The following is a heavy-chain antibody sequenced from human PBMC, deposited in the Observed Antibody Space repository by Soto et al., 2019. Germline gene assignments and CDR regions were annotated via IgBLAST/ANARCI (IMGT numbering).Heavy chain of an antibody. CDR3: ARERTGDPTFFDY. Sequence: SETLSLTCSVSGGSVRSGSYYWSWIRQPPGKGLEWIGYIYFRGSTDYNPSLKSRVTISVDTSKNQFSLKLSSLTAADTAVYYCARERTGDPTFFDYWGQGTLVTVSS. V-gene: IGHV4-61*01. CDR2: IYFRGST. J-gene: IGHJ4*02. CDR1: GGSVRSGSYY. D-gene: IGHD1-1*01.